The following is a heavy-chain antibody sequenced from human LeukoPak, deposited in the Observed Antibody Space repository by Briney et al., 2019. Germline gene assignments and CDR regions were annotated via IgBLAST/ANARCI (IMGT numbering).Heavy chain of an antibody. Sequence: PGGSLRLSCAASGFTFSSYAMSWVRQAPGKGLEWVSSISCSSSYIYYADSVKGRFTISRDNAKNSLYLQMNSLRAEDTAVYYCARDHGYGSGSPGYWGQGTLVTVSS. V-gene: IGHV3-21*01. J-gene: IGHJ4*02. CDR2: ISCSSSYI. D-gene: IGHD3-10*01. CDR3: ARDHGYGSGSPGY. CDR1: GFTFSSYA.